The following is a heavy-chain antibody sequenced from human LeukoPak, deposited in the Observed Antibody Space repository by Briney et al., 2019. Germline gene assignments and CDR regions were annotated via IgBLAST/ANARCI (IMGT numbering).Heavy chain of an antibody. CDR1: GGSISSSY. Sequence: PSETLSPTCTVSGGSISSSYWSWIRQPPGKGLEWIGYIYYSGSTNYNPSLKSRVTISVDTSKNQFSLKLNSVTAADTAVYYCARQGPLTTAVTTRTNPFDYWGQGTLVTVSS. D-gene: IGHD4-11*01. J-gene: IGHJ4*02. CDR2: IYYSGST. V-gene: IGHV4-59*08. CDR3: ARQGPLTTAVTTRTNPFDY.